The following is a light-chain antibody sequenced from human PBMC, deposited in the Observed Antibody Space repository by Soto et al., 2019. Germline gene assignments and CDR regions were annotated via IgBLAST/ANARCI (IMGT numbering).Light chain of an antibody. Sequence: DIQMTQSPSTLSASVGDRVTITCRASQSISTYLAWYQQKPGKAPKLLIYKASSIESGVPSRFSGSGSGTEFTLTISSLQPDDFATYYCQQYNSYRWTFGLGTKVDNK. CDR2: KAS. CDR1: QSISTY. J-gene: IGKJ1*01. CDR3: QQYNSYRWT. V-gene: IGKV1-5*03.